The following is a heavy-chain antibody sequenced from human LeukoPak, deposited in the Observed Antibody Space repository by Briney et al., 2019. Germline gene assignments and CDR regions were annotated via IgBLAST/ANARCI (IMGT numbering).Heavy chain of an antibody. Sequence: GGSLRLSCAASGFTFSSYSMNWVRQAPGKGLEWVSYISSSSSTIYYADSVKGRFTISRDNAKNSLYLQMNSLRAEDTAVYYCARATIWGYYGSGSPNKYYYYYMDVWGKGTTVTVSS. CDR2: ISSSSSTI. J-gene: IGHJ6*03. V-gene: IGHV3-48*01. CDR3: ARATIWGYYGSGSPNKYYYYYMDV. D-gene: IGHD3-10*01. CDR1: GFTFSSYS.